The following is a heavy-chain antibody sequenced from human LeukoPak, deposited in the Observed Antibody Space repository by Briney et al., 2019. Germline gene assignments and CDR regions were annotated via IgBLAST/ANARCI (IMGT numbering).Heavy chain of an antibody. D-gene: IGHD5-18*01. CDR2: IYPGDSET. CDR3: ARGGSSYALDY. CDR1: GYSFTNYW. V-gene: IGHV5-51*01. Sequence: GESLKISGKGSGYSFTNYWIGWVRQMPGKGLEWMGIIYPGDSETRYSPSFQGQVTMSTDKSISTAYLQWSSLKASDTAMYFCARGGSSYALDYWGQGTLVTVSS. J-gene: IGHJ4*02.